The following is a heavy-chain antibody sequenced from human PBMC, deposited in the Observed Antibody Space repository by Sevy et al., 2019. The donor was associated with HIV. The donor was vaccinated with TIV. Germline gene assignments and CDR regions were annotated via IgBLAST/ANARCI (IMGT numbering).Heavy chain of an antibody. CDR3: AKGGFTMVRGVFDY. CDR2: ISGRGGST. V-gene: IGHV3-23*01. CDR1: GFSFSSYA. D-gene: IGHD3-10*01. J-gene: IGHJ4*02. Sequence: GGSLRLSCAASGFSFSSYAMSWVRQTPGKGLEWVSAISGRGGSTYYADSVKGRFTISRDNSKNTLYLQMNSLIAEDTAVYYCAKGGFTMVRGVFDYWGQGTLVTVSS.